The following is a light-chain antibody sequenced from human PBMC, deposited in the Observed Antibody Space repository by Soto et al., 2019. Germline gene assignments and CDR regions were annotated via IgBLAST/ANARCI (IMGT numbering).Light chain of an antibody. Sequence: QSALTQPASVYGSPGQSITISCTGTSSDVGNYDYVSWYQQHPGNAPQLMIYEVSNRPSGVSNRFSGSKSGNTASLTISGLQAEDEADYYCSSYTSTSTLYVFGTGTKVTVL. CDR3: SSYTSTSTLYV. J-gene: IGLJ1*01. CDR2: EVS. CDR1: SSDVGNYDY. V-gene: IGLV2-14*01.